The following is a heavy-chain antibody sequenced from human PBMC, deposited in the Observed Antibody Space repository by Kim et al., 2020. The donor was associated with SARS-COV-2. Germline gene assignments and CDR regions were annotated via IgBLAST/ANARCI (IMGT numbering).Heavy chain of an antibody. J-gene: IGHJ1*01. Sequence: SETLSLTCAVYGGSFSGYYWSWIRQPPGKGLEWIGEINHSGSTNYNPSLKSRVTISVDTSKNQFSLKLSSVTAADTAVYYCARTSFGPTVTAGRYFQHWGQGTLVTVSS. CDR2: INHSGST. CDR1: GGSFSGYY. D-gene: IGHD4-17*01. V-gene: IGHV4-34*01. CDR3: ARTSFGPTVTAGRYFQH.